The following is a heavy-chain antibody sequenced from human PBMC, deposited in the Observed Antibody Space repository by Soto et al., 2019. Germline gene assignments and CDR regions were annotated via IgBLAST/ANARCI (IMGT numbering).Heavy chain of an antibody. Sequence: QVQLQESGPGLVKPSQTLSLTCTVSGGSISSGGYYWSWIRQPPGKVLEWIGYIYYSGSTYYNPSLKSRVTISVDTSKNQFSLKLSSVTAADTAVYYCASTSLLLAYYFDYWGQGTLVTVSS. J-gene: IGHJ4*02. CDR1: GGSISSGGYY. CDR3: ASTSLLLAYYFDY. V-gene: IGHV4-31*03. D-gene: IGHD3-22*01. CDR2: IYYSGST.